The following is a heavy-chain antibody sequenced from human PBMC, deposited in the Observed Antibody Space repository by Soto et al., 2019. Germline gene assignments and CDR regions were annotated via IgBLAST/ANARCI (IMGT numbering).Heavy chain of an antibody. V-gene: IGHV1-18*01. J-gene: IGHJ4*02. D-gene: IGHD3-22*01. CDR2: ISAYNGNT. CDR3: ARSPYHYDCSGYYN. Sequence: GASVKRSCKASGYTFTSYGISWVRQAPGQGLEWMGWISAYNGNTNYAQKLQGRVTMTTDTSTSTAYMELRSLRSDDTAVYYCARSPYHYDCSGYYNWGQGTLVTVSS. CDR1: GYTFTSYG.